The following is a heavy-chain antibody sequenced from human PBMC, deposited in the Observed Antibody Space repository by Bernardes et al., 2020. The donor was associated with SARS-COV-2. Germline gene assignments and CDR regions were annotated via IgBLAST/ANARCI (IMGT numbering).Heavy chain of an antibody. J-gene: IGHJ6*02. CDR2: IYNSATT. D-gene: IGHD2-2*01. CDR3: AGASIVVVPGPLGLGPWGYKYNGMGV. V-gene: IGHV4-59*11. CDR1: GGSISGHY. Sequence: TLSLTCTVSGGSISGHYWSWIRQPPGKGLEWIGNIYNSATTDYNPSLKSRVTISVDTSKNQFSLHLNSVTPEDTAVYYCAGASIVVVPGPLGLGPWGYKYNGMGVWGPGTTVTVSS.